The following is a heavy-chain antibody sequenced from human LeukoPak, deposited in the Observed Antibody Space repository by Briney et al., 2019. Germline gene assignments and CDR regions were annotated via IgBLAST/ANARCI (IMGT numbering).Heavy chain of an antibody. V-gene: IGHV3-21*01. CDR2: ISSSSSYI. Sequence: GGSLRLSCAASGFTFSSYSMNWVRQAPGKGLEWVSSISSSSSYIYYADSVKGRFTISRDNAKSSLYLQMNSLRAEDTAVYYCAADNYDYVWGSYRPNWFDPWGQGTLVTVSS. J-gene: IGHJ5*02. D-gene: IGHD3-16*02. CDR1: GFTFSSYS. CDR3: AADNYDYVWGSYRPNWFDP.